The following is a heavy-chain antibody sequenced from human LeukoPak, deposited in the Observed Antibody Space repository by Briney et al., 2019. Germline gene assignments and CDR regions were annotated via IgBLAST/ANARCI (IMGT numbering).Heavy chain of an antibody. D-gene: IGHD6-13*01. Sequence: PSETLSLTCTVSGGSISSYYWSWIRQPPGKGLEWIGYIYYSGSTNYNPSLKSRVTISVDTSKNQFSLKLSSVTAADTAVYYCARDMRVAAAGTTGGFDPWGQGTLVTVSS. CDR1: GGSISSYY. V-gene: IGHV4-59*01. CDR3: ARDMRVAAAGTTGGFDP. J-gene: IGHJ5*02. CDR2: IYYSGST.